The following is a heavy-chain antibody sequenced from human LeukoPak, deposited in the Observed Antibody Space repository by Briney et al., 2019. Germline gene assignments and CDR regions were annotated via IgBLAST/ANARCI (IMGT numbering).Heavy chain of an antibody. Sequence: GRSLRLSCTGSGFTFGDYGMSWVRQAPGKGLEWVGFIRSKAYGGTTEYAASVKGRFTISRDDSKSIPYLQMNSLKTEDTAVYYCSNSYCGGDCYSGGYFDYWGQGTLVTVSS. J-gene: IGHJ4*02. CDR3: SNSYCGGDCYSGGYFDY. V-gene: IGHV3-49*04. CDR2: IRSKAYGGTT. CDR1: GFTFGDYG. D-gene: IGHD2-21*02.